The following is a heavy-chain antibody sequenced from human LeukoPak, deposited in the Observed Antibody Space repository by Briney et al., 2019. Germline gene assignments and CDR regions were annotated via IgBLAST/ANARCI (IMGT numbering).Heavy chain of an antibody. CDR2: IYYSGST. CDR1: GGSISSSSYY. V-gene: IGHV4-39*01. Sequence: PSETLSLTCTVSGGSISSSSYYWGWIRQPPGKGLEWIGSIYYSGSTYYNPSLKSRVTISVDTSKNQFSLKLSSVTAADTAVYYCARRTRELRFLEWLMYESWGQGTLVTVSS. J-gene: IGHJ4*02. D-gene: IGHD3-3*01. CDR3: ARRTRELRFLEWLMYES.